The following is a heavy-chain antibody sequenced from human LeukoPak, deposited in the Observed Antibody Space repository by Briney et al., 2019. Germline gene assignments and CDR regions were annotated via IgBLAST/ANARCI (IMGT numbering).Heavy chain of an antibody. CDR2: INTNTGNP. CDR3: ARDARERGWVLHGDR. Sequence: ASVKVSCKASGYTFTSYAMNWVRQAPGQGLEWMGWINTNTGNPTYAQGFTGRFVFSLDTSVSTAYLQISSLKAEDTAVYYCARDARERGWVLHGDRWGQGTLVTVSA. D-gene: IGHD1-26*01. J-gene: IGHJ4*02. CDR1: GYTFTSYA. V-gene: IGHV7-4-1*02.